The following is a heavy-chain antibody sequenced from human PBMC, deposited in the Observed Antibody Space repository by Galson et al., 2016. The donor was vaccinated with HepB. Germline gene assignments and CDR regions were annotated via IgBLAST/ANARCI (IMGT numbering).Heavy chain of an antibody. V-gene: IGHV3-48*02. D-gene: IGHD7-27*01. J-gene: IGHJ4*02. Sequence: SLRLSCAVSGFTLSTYSTNWVRRAPGKGLEWIAYIRSRSNDRAIFYAGSVKGRFTISGDNAESMYLQMNSLRDEDTAVYYCVRDHDWGFDYWGQGALVTVSS. CDR2: IRSRSNDRAI. CDR3: VRDHDWGFDY. CDR1: GFTLSTYS.